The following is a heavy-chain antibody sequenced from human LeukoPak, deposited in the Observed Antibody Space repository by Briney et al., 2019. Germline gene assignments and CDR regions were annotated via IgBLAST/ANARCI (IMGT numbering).Heavy chain of an antibody. J-gene: IGHJ3*02. Sequence: PSETLSLTCTVSDGSISSSTYYWGWIRQPPGKGLEWIGSIYYSGSTYYNPSLKSRVTISVDTSKNQFSLKLSSVTAADTAVYYCARQDDYVWGSYRYPDAFDIWGQGTMVTVSS. CDR2: IYYSGST. CDR3: ARQDDYVWGSYRYPDAFDI. D-gene: IGHD3-16*02. CDR1: DGSISSSTYY. V-gene: IGHV4-39*01.